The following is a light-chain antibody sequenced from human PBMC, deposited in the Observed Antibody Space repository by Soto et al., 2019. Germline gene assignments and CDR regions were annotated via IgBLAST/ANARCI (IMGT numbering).Light chain of an antibody. CDR2: YDS. J-gene: IGLJ2*01. CDR1: NIGSKS. V-gene: IGLV3-21*04. Sequence: SYELTQPPSVSVAPGKTARITCGGKNIGSKSVHWYQQKPGQAPVLVIYYDSARPSGIPERFSGSNSGNTATLTISRVEAGDDADYYCQVWDSSSDHVVFGGGTKLTV. CDR3: QVWDSSSDHVV.